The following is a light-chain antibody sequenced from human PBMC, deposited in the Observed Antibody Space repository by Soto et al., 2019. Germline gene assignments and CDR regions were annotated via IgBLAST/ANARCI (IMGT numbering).Light chain of an antibody. Sequence: SVLTQPPSVSAAPGQKVTISCSGSSYNIGNNYVSWYQQLPGTAPKLLIYDNNKRPSGIPDRFSGSKSGTSATLGITGLQTGDEADYYCGTWDSSLSLVVFGGGTKLTVL. J-gene: IGLJ2*01. CDR1: SYNIGNNY. CDR2: DNN. V-gene: IGLV1-51*01. CDR3: GTWDSSLSLVV.